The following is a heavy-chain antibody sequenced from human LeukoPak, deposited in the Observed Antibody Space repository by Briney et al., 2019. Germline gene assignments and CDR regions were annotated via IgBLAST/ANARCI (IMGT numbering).Heavy chain of an antibody. CDR3: ARYRGDYVSLPSPFDF. D-gene: IGHD4-17*01. CDR1: GYRFTDYW. Sequence: GESLKISCKGSGYRFTDYWNGWVRQMPGKGLEWMGIISPDDSDTRYSPSFQGQVTISADESISTAYLQWSSLKASDTAMYYCARYRGDYVSLPSPFDFWGQGTLVTVSS. J-gene: IGHJ4*02. CDR2: ISPDDSDT. V-gene: IGHV5-51*01.